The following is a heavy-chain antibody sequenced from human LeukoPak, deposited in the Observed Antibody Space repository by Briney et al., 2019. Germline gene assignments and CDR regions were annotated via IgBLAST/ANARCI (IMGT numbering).Heavy chain of an antibody. CDR3: ATNWNLDY. V-gene: IGHV3-23*01. J-gene: IGHJ4*02. Sequence: GGSLRLSCAASGFTFSSYAMSWVRQAPGKGLEWVSVISASGDSTYYADYVKGRFTISRDNSKNTLYLQMNSLRAEDTAVYYCATNWNLDYWGQGTPVTGSS. CDR1: GFTFSSYA. D-gene: IGHD1-1*01. CDR2: ISASGDST.